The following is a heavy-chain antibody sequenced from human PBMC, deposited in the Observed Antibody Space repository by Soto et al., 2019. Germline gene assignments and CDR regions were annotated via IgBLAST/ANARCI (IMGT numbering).Heavy chain of an antibody. V-gene: IGHV3-33*01. CDR2: IWYDGSNK. CDR3: ARGSHNWNSREFNSCYNVDV. CDR1: GFSFSDYG. Sequence: QVQLVESGGGVVQPGRSLRLSCAASGFSFSDYGMHWVRQAPGKGLEWVALIWYDGSNKYYEDSVKGRFTISRDNFKNTLFLPRNSLRVEDTAVYYCARGSHNWNSREFNSCYNVDVWGQGTMVTVSS. D-gene: IGHD1-20*01. J-gene: IGHJ6*02.